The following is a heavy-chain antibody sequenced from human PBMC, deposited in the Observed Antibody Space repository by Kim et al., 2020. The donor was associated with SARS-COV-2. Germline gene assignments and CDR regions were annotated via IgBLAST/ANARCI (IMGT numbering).Heavy chain of an antibody. V-gene: IGHV3-30*04. CDR3: ASPLTIFGVVNPAGY. Sequence: GGSLRLSCAASGFTFSSYAMHWVRQAPGKGLEWVAVISYDGSNKYYADSVKGRFTISRDNSKNTLYLQMNSLRAEDTAVYYCASPLTIFGVVNPAGYWGQGTLVTVSS. D-gene: IGHD3-3*01. CDR1: GFTFSSYA. J-gene: IGHJ4*02. CDR2: ISYDGSNK.